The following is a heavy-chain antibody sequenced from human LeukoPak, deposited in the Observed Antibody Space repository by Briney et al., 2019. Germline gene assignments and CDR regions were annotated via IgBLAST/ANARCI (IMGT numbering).Heavy chain of an antibody. CDR1: GGSFSGYY. V-gene: IGHV4-34*01. CDR3: ARDLIVVVPAANIDYYYYGMDV. Sequence: SETLSLTCAVYGGSFSGYYWSWIRQPPGKGLEWIGEINHSGSTNYNPSLKSRVTISVDTSKSQFSLKLSSVTAADTAVYYCARDLIVVVPAANIDYYYYGMDVWGQGTTVTVSS. J-gene: IGHJ6*02. D-gene: IGHD2-2*01. CDR2: INHSGST.